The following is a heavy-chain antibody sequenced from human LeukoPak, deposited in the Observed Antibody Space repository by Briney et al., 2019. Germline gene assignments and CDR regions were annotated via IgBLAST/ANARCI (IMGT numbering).Heavy chain of an antibody. D-gene: IGHD3-22*01. Sequence: PGGSLRLSCAASGFTVSSNYMSWVRQAPGKGLEWVSVIYSGGSTYYADSVKGRFTISRDNSKNTLYLQMNSLRAEDTAVYYCARVFFRGYDSSGYYRGFDYWGQGTLVTVSS. CDR1: GFTVSSNY. CDR3: ARVFFRGYDSSGYYRGFDY. V-gene: IGHV3-53*01. CDR2: IYSGGST. J-gene: IGHJ4*02.